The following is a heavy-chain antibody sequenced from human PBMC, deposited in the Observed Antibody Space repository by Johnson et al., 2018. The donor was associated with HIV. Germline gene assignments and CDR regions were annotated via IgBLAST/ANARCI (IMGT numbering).Heavy chain of an antibody. D-gene: IGHD1-26*01. J-gene: IGHJ3*02. CDR1: GFTFSSYW. V-gene: IGHV3-7*01. Sequence: VQLVESGGGLVQPGGSLRLSCAASGFTFSSYWMSWVRQAPGKGLEWVANIKQDGSEKYYVDSVKGRFTISRDNAKNSLYLQMNSLRAEDRSVYYCARGREGGTYQGGAFDIWGQGTVVTVSS. CDR3: ARGREGGTYQGGAFDI. CDR2: IKQDGSEK.